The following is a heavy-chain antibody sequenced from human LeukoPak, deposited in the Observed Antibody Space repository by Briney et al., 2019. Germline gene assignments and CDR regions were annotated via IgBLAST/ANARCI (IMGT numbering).Heavy chain of an antibody. J-gene: IGHJ5*02. D-gene: IGHD2/OR15-2a*01. CDR1: GVSLNHYY. CDR2: INHPGST. Sequence: SETLSLTCAVYGVSLNHYYWTWIRQPPGKGLEWIGEINHPGSTNYNPSLKSRATLSIDTSKSQFSLKVNSVTAADTAVYYCAMLLYHSGRPGPWGQGTLVTVSS. V-gene: IGHV4-34*01. CDR3: AMLLYHSGRPGP.